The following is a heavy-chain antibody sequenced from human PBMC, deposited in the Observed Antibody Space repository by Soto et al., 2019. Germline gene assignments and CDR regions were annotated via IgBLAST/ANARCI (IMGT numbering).Heavy chain of an antibody. V-gene: IGHV3-7*01. CDR2: IKQDGSEK. CDR3: ARWLLHYYYYGMDV. J-gene: IGHJ6*02. Sequence: GSLRLSCAASGFTFSSYWMSWVRQAPGKGLEWVANIKQDGSEKYYVDSVKGRFTISRDNAKNSLYLQMNSLRAEDTAVYYCARWLLHYYYYGMDVWGQGTTVTV. D-gene: IGHD3-22*01. CDR1: GFTFSSYW.